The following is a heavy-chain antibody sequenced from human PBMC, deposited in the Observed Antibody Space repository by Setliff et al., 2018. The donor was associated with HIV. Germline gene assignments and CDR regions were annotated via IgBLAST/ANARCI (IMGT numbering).Heavy chain of an antibody. D-gene: IGHD6-13*01. J-gene: IGHJ5*02. CDR1: GGSISSSSYY. V-gene: IGHV4-39*07. Sequence: PSETLSLTCTVSGGSISSSSYYWGWIRQPPGKGLEWIGSIYYSGSTYYNPSLKSRVTISVDTSKNQFSLKLSSVTAADTAVYYCASGDHSSSYWFDPWGQGTLVTVSS. CDR3: ASGDHSSSYWFDP. CDR2: IYYSGST.